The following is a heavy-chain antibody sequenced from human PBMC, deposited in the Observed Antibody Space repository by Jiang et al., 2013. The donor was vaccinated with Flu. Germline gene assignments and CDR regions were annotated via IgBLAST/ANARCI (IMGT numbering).Heavy chain of an antibody. CDR3: ARIRGTYVDY. J-gene: IGHJ4*02. Sequence: KPTQTLTLTCTFSGFSLTTSGMRVSWIRQPPGKALEWLARIDWDDDKFYSASLKTRLTISKDTSKNXVVLTMTNVDPVDTATYYCARIRGTYVDYWGQGTLVTVSS. CDR2: IDWDDDK. V-gene: IGHV2-70*04. CDR1: GFSLTTSGMR.